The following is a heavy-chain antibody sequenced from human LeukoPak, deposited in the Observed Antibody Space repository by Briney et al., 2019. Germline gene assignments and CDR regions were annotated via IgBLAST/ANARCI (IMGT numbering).Heavy chain of an antibody. CDR1: GYTLTELS. CDR2: FAPEDGET. D-gene: IGHD2-2*01. Sequence: GASVKVSCKVSGYTLTELSMHWVRQAPGKGLEWMGGFAPEDGETLYAQKFQGRVTITADESTSTAYMELSSLRSEDTAMYSCAKDQHVEEPTAIMDWGQGTMVSVSS. V-gene: IGHV1-24*01. J-gene: IGHJ3*01. CDR3: AKDQHVEEPTAIMD.